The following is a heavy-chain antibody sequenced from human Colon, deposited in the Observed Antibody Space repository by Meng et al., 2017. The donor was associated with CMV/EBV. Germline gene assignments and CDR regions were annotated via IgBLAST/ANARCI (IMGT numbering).Heavy chain of an antibody. CDR1: FTTYW. Sequence: FTTYWIGCVRQMPGKGLEWMGIIYPGDSDTRYSPSFQGQVTISADKSISTGYLQWSSLKASDTAMYYCARFRCSGGSCYTGLSAFDIWGQGTMVTVSS. CDR3: ARFRCSGGSCYTGLSAFDI. D-gene: IGHD2-15*01. V-gene: IGHV5-51*01. CDR2: IYPGDSDT. J-gene: IGHJ3*02.